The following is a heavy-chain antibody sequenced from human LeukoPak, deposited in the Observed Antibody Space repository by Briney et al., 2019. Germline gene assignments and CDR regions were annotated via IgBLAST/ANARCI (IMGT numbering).Heavy chain of an antibody. CDR2: ISSTGSTI. CDR1: GFTFSYYE. D-gene: IGHD5-12*01. J-gene: IGHJ4*02. CDR3: ARDQSGIVATITFDY. Sequence: GGSLRLSCAASGFTFSYYEMNWVRQAPGKGLEWVSYISSTGSTIYYADSAKGRFTVARDNAKNSLYLQMNSLRAEDTAVYYCARDQSGIVATITFDYWGQGVLVTVSS. V-gene: IGHV3-48*03.